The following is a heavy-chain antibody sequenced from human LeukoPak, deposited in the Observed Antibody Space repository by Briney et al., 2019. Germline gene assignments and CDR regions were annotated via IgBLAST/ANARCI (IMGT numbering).Heavy chain of an antibody. CDR3: ARDAIFGDAFDI. J-gene: IGHJ3*02. Sequence: GGSLRLSCAASGFTFSSYWMHWVRQAPGKGLVWVSRINSDGSSISYADSVKGRFTISRDNAKNTLYLQMNSLTAEHTAVYHCARDAIFGDAFDIWGQGTMVTVSS. CDR1: GFTFSSYW. CDR2: INSDGSSI. D-gene: IGHD3-3*02. V-gene: IGHV3-74*01.